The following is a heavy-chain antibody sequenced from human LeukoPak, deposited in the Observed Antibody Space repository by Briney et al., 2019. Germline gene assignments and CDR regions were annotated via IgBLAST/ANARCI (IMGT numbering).Heavy chain of an antibody. J-gene: IGHJ3*02. V-gene: IGHV4-34*01. D-gene: IGHD2-15*01. CDR1: GGTFSGYY. CDR2: INHSGST. Sequence: SETLSLTCAVYGGTFSGYYWSWIRQPPGKGLEWIGEINHSGSTNYNPSLKSRVTMSVDTSKNQFSLKLSSVTAADTAVYYCARAYCSGGSCYYAFDIWGQGTMVTVSS. CDR3: ARAYCSGGSCYYAFDI.